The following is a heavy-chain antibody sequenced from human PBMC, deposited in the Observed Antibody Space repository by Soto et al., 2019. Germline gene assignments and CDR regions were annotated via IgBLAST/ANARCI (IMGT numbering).Heavy chain of an antibody. CDR3: ASSAGYCSSTSCWHYYGMDV. CDR1: GFTFSSYA. V-gene: IGHV3-23*01. CDR2: ISGSGGST. J-gene: IGHJ6*02. Sequence: EVQLLESGGGLVQPGGSLRLSCAASGFTFSSYAMSWVRQAPGKGLEWVSAISGSGGSTYYADSVKGRFTISRDNSKNTLYPQMNSLRAEDTAVYYCASSAGYCSSTSCWHYYGMDVWGQGTTVTVSS. D-gene: IGHD2-2*01.